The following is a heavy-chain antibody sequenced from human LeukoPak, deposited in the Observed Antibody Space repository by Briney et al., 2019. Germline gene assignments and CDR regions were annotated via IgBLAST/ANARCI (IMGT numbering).Heavy chain of an antibody. V-gene: IGHV4-34*01. CDR1: GGSFSGYY. Sequence: SETLSLTCAVYGGSFSGYYWSWLRQPPGKGLEWIGEINHSGSTSYNPSLKSRVTMSVDTSKNQFSLKVSSVTAADTAVYFCAGIDFWSDYWGQGTLVTVSS. CDR2: INHSGST. J-gene: IGHJ4*02. D-gene: IGHD3-3*01. CDR3: AGIDFWSDY.